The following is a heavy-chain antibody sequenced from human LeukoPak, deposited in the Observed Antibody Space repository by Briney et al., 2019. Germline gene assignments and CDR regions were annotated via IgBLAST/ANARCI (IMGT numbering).Heavy chain of an antibody. CDR1: GYTFTGYY. D-gene: IGHD1-26*01. J-gene: IGHJ4*02. CDR2: INPNSGGT. V-gene: IGHV1-2*02. Sequence: ASVKVSCKASGYTFTGYYMHWVRQAPGQGLEWMGWINPNSGGTNYAQKFQGRVTMTRDTSISTAYMELSRLRSDDTAVYYCARGRARWELPDYYYFDYWGQGTLVTVS. CDR3: ARGRARWELPDYYYFDY.